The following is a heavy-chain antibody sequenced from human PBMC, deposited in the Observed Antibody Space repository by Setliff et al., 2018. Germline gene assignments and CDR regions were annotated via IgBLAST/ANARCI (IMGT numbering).Heavy chain of an antibody. CDR1: GYTFTSYG. D-gene: IGHD4-4*01. CDR3: ARGLSTDTDS. Sequence: SVKVSCKASGYTFTSYGISWVRQAPGQGLEWMGGIIPMFDKARYAQKFQGRVTITADESTTTVFMGLSNLRSEDTAVYFCARGLSTDTDSWGQGTLVTVSS. J-gene: IGHJ4*02. CDR2: IIPMFDKA. V-gene: IGHV1-69*13.